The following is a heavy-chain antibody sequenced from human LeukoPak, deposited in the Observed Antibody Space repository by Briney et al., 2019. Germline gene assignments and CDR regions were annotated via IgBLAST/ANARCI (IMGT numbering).Heavy chain of an antibody. CDR1: GFTFSSYA. V-gene: IGHV3-30-3*01. CDR3: ARDRFKDWNAYFDY. CDR2: ISYDGSNK. D-gene: IGHD1-1*01. J-gene: IGHJ4*02. Sequence: GRSLRLSCAASGFTFSSYAMHWDRQAPGKGLEWVAVISYDGSNKYYADSVKGRFTISRDNSKNTLYLQMNSLRAEDTAVYYCARDRFKDWNAYFDYWGQGTLVTVSS.